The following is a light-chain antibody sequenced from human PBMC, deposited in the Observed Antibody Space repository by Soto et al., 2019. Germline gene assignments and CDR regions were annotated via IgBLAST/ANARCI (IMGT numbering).Light chain of an antibody. CDR1: QRISNW. CDR2: DAS. CDR3: QQYSTYMWT. Sequence: DIQMTQSPSTLSASVGDRVTITCRASQRISNWLAWYQQKPGKAPNLLIYDASSLESGVPSRFSGSGSGTEFTLTISSLQPDDFATYYCQQYSTYMWTFGQGTKVDIK. J-gene: IGKJ1*01. V-gene: IGKV1-5*01.